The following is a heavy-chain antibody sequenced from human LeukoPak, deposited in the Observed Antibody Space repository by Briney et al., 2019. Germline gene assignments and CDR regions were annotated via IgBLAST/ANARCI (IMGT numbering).Heavy chain of an antibody. CDR1: GFTFSIYT. CDR2: IGSGSTDR. V-gene: IGHV3-21*01. D-gene: IGHD3-22*01. Sequence: PGGSLRLSCAASGFTFSIYTMNWARQAPGKGLEWVSSIGSGSTDRYYADSVKGRFTISRDNGKNSLWLQMNSLRVEDTAVYYCLRGDTRDYWGQGTVVTVSS. J-gene: IGHJ4*02. CDR3: LRGDTRDY.